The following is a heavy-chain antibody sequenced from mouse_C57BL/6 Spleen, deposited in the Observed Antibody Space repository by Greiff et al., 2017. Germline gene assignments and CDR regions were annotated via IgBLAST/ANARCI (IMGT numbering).Heavy chain of an antibody. J-gene: IGHJ2*01. CDR1: GYTFTSYW. CDR3: ARGSYSWDY. CDR2: IYPGSGST. D-gene: IGHD2-12*01. V-gene: IGHV1-55*01. Sequence: VPLQQPGAELVKPGASVKMSCKASGYTFTSYWITWVKQRPGQGLEWIGDIYPGSGSTNYNEKFKSKATLTVDTSSSTTYMQLSSLTSEDSAVYYCARGSYSWDYWGQGTTLTVFS.